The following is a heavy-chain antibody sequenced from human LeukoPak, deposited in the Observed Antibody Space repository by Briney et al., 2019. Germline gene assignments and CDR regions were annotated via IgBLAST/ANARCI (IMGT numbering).Heavy chain of an antibody. D-gene: IGHD3-10*01. CDR1: GFTFSVYY. CDR2: ISSSGSTI. J-gene: IGHJ6*03. V-gene: IGHV3-11*04. Sequence: GGSLRLSCAASGFTFSVYYMRWIRQAPGKGLEWVSYISSSGSTIYYADSVKGRFTISRDNAKNSLYLQMNSLRAEDTAVYYCARAITMVRGLAYYYYYYMDVWGKGTTVTVSS. CDR3: ARAITMVRGLAYYYYYYMDV.